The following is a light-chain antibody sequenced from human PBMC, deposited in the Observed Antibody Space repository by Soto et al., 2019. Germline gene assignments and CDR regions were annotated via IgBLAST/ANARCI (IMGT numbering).Light chain of an antibody. V-gene: IGKV1-6*01. CDR1: QGIGND. CDR3: LQDYIYPWT. J-gene: IGKJ1*01. Sequence: AIQVTQSPSSLSGSVGDRVTISCRASQGIGNDLGWYQQKPGKAPKLLIYAASTLQTGVASRFSGSGSGTDFTLTISSLQPEDFATYYCLQDYIYPWTFGQGTKVEIK. CDR2: AAS.